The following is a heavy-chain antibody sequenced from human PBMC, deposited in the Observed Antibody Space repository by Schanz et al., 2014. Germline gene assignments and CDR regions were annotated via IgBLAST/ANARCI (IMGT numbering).Heavy chain of an antibody. D-gene: IGHD2-2*01. CDR3: AKVAPAATYLDS. V-gene: IGHV3-9*01. Sequence: EVQLVESGGGVVRPGGSLRLSCAASGFGFDDYAMHWVRQAPGKGLEWVSSISWNSGSVAYADSVKGRFTISRDDAKNSLFLQMNSLSAEDTAVYYCAKVAPAATYLDSWGLGTLVTVSS. CDR1: GFGFDDYA. CDR2: ISWNSGSV. J-gene: IGHJ4*02.